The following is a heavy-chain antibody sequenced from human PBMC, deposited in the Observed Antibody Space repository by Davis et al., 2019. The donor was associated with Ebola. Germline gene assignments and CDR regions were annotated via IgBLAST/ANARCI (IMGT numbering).Heavy chain of an antibody. J-gene: IGHJ4*02. CDR3: ARGGDYYDSSGYRDPFDY. V-gene: IGHV1-18*01. Sequence: ASVKVSCKASGYTFTSYGISWVRQAPGQGLEWMGWISAYNGNTNYAQKLQGRVTMTTDTSTSTAYMELRSLRSDDTAVYYCARGGDYYDSSGYRDPFDYWGQGTLVTVSS. CDR1: GYTFTSYG. CDR2: ISAYNGNT. D-gene: IGHD3-22*01.